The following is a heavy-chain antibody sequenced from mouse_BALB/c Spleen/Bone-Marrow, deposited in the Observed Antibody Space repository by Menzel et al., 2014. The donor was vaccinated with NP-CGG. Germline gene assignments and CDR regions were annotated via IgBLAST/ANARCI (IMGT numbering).Heavy chain of an antibody. CDR2: INSNGGST. V-gene: IGHV5-6-3*01. CDR1: GFTFSSYG. J-gene: IGHJ2*01. CDR3: ARENYRSHYYFDY. Sequence: DVKLVESGGGLVQPGGSLKLSCAASGFTFSSYGMSWVRPTPDKRLELVATINSNGGSTYYPDSVKGRFTISRDNAKNTLYLQMSSLESEDTAMYYCARENYRSHYYFDYWGQGTTLTVSS. D-gene: IGHD2-14*01.